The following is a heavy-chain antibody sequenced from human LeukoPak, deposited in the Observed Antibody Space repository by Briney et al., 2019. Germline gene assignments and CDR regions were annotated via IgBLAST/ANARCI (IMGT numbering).Heavy chain of an antibody. Sequence: GGSLRLSCAASGFTFSSNYMSWVRQAPGKGLEWVSVIYSGGSTYHADSVKGRFTISRDNSKATLYLQMNCLRAEDTAIYYCAKDSRGYNRPIDSWGQGTLVTVSS. D-gene: IGHD5-24*01. V-gene: IGHV3-53*01. CDR3: AKDSRGYNRPIDS. J-gene: IGHJ4*02. CDR2: IYSGGST. CDR1: GFTFSSNY.